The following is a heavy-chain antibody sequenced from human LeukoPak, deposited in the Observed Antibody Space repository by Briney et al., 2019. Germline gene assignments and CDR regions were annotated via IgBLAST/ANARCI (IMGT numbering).Heavy chain of an antibody. D-gene: IGHD6-13*01. J-gene: IGHJ6*03. CDR1: GFTFSSYG. CDR2: IKQDGSEK. Sequence: GGSLRLSCAASGFTFSSYGMTWVRQAPGKGLEWVANIKQDGSEKYYVDSVKGRFTISRDNAKNSLYLQMNSLRAEDTAVYYCARGRIAAAGNYYYYYYMDVWGKGTTVTVSS. V-gene: IGHV3-7*01. CDR3: ARGRIAAAGNYYYYYYMDV.